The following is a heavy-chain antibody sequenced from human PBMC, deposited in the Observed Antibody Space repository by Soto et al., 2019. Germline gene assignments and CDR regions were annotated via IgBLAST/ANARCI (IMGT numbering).Heavy chain of an antibody. J-gene: IGHJ6*02. D-gene: IGHD5-12*01. CDR1: GYTFTGYY. CDR3: GREADIVATINYYYYGMDV. V-gene: IGHV1-2*02. Sequence: ASVKVSCKASGYTFTGYYMHWVRQAPGQGLEWMGWINPSNGDTNYAQKFQGRVTITRDTSASTAYMELSSLRSEDTAVYYCGREADIVATINYYYYGMDVWGQGTTVTVSS. CDR2: INPSNGDT.